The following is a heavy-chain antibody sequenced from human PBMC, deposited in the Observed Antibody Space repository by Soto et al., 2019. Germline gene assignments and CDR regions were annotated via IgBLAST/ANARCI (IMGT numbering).Heavy chain of an antibody. CDR2: ISYDGSNK. Sequence: GGSLRLSCAASGFTFSSYAMHWVRQAPGKGLEWLAVISYDGSNKYYADSVKGRFTISRDNSKNTLYLQMNSLRAEDTAVYYCARDLDPGVVDPAPADAFDIWGQGTMVTVSS. CDR1: GFTFSSYA. V-gene: IGHV3-30-3*01. J-gene: IGHJ3*02. D-gene: IGHD2-15*01. CDR3: ARDLDPGVVDPAPADAFDI.